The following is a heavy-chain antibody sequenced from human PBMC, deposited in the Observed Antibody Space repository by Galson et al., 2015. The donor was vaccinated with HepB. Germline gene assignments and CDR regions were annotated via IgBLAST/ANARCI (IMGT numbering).Heavy chain of an antibody. CDR1: GFTFDDYA. CDR2: IRWNSATV. J-gene: IGHJ3*02. CDR3: VKEMGGGEYGDYALNAFDI. Sequence: SLRLSCAASGFTFDDYAMHWVRQVPGKGLEWVSGIRWNSATVDYAESVKGRFIISRDNSKNSLYLQMNSLRPEDTALYHCVKEMGGGEYGDYALNAFDIWGQGTMVTVSS. V-gene: IGHV3-9*01. D-gene: IGHD4-17*01.